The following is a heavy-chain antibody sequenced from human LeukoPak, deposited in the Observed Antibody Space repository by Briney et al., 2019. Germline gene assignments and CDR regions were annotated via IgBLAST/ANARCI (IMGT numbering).Heavy chain of an antibody. CDR1: GFTFSNYA. CDR3: ATAVNRDGSGWYWYFDL. Sequence: PGGSLRLSCAASGFTFSNYAMNWVRRAPGKGLQWVSAISPGSGSTYYADSVKGRFTISRDNSKNTLYLEMNSLRAEDTAVFYCATAVNRDGSGWYWYFDLGGRGTRVTVSS. V-gene: IGHV3-23*01. D-gene: IGHD6-19*01. CDR2: ISPGSGST. J-gene: IGHJ2*01.